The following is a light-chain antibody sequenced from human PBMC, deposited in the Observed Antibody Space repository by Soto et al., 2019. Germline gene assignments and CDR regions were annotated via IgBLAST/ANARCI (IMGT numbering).Light chain of an antibody. CDR3: QQSFSPLWT. J-gene: IGKJ1*01. CDR2: AAS. Sequence: DIQMTQSPSSLSASVGDRVTITCRASQSISNYLNWYQQKPGKAPKLLIYAASSMQSGVPSRCSGSGSETDFTLTISSLHPDDSATYYCQQSFSPLWTFGQGTKVEV. CDR1: QSISNY. V-gene: IGKV1-39*01.